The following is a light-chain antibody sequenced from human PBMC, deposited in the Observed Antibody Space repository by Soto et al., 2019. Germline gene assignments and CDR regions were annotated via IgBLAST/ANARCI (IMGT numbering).Light chain of an antibody. Sequence: EVVLTQSPATMSLSPGERATLSCRASQSVRRSLAWYQQHAGQATRLLIYDASNRDTGIPARVSGSGSGTDVTLTISSLEAKDFAVYYCQQRSNWPGTFGQGTKVDIK. CDR2: DAS. V-gene: IGKV3-11*01. CDR3: QQRSNWPGT. J-gene: IGKJ1*01. CDR1: QSVRRS.